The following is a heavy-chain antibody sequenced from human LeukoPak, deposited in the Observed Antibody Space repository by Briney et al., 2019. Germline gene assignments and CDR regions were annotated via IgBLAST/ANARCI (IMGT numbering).Heavy chain of an antibody. CDR1: GFTFSSYG. V-gene: IGHV3-48*01. CDR3: ARAAQPGFDP. Sequence: GGSLRLSCAASGFTFSSYGMHWVRQAPGEGLEWVSYISSDSGTIYYADSVKGRFTISRDNAKKSLYLQMNSLRAEDTAVYYCARAAQPGFDPWGQGTLVTVSS. D-gene: IGHD1-14*01. J-gene: IGHJ5*02. CDR2: ISSDSGTI.